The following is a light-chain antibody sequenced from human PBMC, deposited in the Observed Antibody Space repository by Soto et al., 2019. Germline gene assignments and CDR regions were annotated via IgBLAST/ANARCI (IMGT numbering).Light chain of an antibody. CDR1: QSLVYSDGHTY. Sequence: DVVMTQSPLSLTVTLGQPASISCRSSQSLVYSDGHTYLNWFQQRPGQSPRRLIYKVSDRDSGVPDRFSGSGSGTDFTLKISRVEAEDVGVYYCMQATYWPWTFGQGTKVEIK. CDR2: KVS. J-gene: IGKJ1*01. CDR3: MQATYWPWT. V-gene: IGKV2-30*01.